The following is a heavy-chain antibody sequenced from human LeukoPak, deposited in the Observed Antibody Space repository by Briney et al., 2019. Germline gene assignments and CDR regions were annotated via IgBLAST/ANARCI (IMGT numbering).Heavy chain of an antibody. CDR1: GGSFSGYY. CDR3: AREIHYDSSGQRSLHAFDI. D-gene: IGHD3-22*01. Sequence: SETLSLTCAVYGGSFSGYYWGWIRQPPGKGLEWIGSIYHSGSTSYNPSLKSRVTISVDTSKNPFSLKLSSVTAADTALYYCAREIHYDSSGQRSLHAFDIWGQGTMVTVSS. CDR2: IYHSGST. V-gene: IGHV4-38-2*02. J-gene: IGHJ3*02.